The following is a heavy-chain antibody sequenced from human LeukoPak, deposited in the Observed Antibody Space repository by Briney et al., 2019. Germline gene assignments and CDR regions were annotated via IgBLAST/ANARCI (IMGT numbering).Heavy chain of an antibody. CDR2: ISGYKGNT. CDR3: ARTSGWLRSLDY. CDR1: GYTFTSYD. D-gene: IGHD5-12*01. V-gene: IGHV1-18*01. J-gene: IGHJ4*02. Sequence: GASVKVSCKASGYTFTSYDINWVRQAPGQGLEWMGWISGYKGNTNNAQNFQGRATMTTDTSTSTAYMELRSLRSDDTAVYYCARTSGWLRSLDYWGQGALVTVSS.